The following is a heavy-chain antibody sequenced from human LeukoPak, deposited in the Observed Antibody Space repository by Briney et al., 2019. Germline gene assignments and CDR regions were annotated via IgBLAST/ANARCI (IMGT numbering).Heavy chain of an antibody. D-gene: IGHD2-2*01. CDR1: GDTFSNDA. CDR2: IIPKFGTT. Sequence: ASVKVSCMTSGDTFSNDAISWVRQAPGQGPEWMGDIIPKFGTTNYAQKFRGRVSITTDDSTTTAYMELSRLKSDDTAGYYCARSSYHYYYYYMDVWGKGTTVTVSS. CDR3: ARSSYHYYYYYMDV. V-gene: IGHV1-69*05. J-gene: IGHJ6*03.